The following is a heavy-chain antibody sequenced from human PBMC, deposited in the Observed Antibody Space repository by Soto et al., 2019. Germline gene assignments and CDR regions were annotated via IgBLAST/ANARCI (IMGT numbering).Heavy chain of an antibody. V-gene: IGHV3-30-3*01. D-gene: IGHD2-15*01. CDR3: ARTANTKHCSGGSCYLSDPSDY. J-gene: IGHJ4*02. CDR1: GFTFSSYA. Sequence: GGSLRLSCAASGFTFSSYAMHWVSQAPGKGLEWVAVISYDGSNKYYADSVKGRFTISRDNSKNTLYLQMNSLRAEDTAVYYCARTANTKHCSGGSCYLSDPSDYWGQGTLVTVSS. CDR2: ISYDGSNK.